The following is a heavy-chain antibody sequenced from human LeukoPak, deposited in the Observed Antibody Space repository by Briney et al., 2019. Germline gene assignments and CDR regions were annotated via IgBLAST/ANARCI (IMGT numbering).Heavy chain of an antibody. CDR2: IRYDGSNK. D-gene: IGHD3-10*01. CDR3: AKDDSYGSGPYGMDV. CDR1: GFTFSSYG. V-gene: IGHV3-30*02. Sequence: GGSLRLSCAASGFTFSSYGMHWVRQAPGKGREGVAFIRYDGSNKYYADSVKGRFTISRDNSKNTLYLQMNSLRAEDTAVYYCAKDDSYGSGPYGMDVWGQGTTVTVSS. J-gene: IGHJ6*02.